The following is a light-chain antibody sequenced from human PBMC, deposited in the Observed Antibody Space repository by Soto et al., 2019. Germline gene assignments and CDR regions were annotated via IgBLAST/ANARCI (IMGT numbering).Light chain of an antibody. Sequence: DIQMTQSPSSLSASVGDRVTISCRASQSISSNLNWYQHNPGTAPKLLTYAASSLQSGVPSRFSGSGSGTDFTLTISSLQPEDFASYYCQQSYSAPWTFGQGTKVEIK. CDR3: QQSYSAPWT. CDR2: AAS. J-gene: IGKJ1*01. CDR1: QSISSN. V-gene: IGKV1-39*01.